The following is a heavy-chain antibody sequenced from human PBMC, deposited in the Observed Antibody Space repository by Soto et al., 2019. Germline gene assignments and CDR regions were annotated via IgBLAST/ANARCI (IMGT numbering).Heavy chain of an antibody. J-gene: IGHJ4*02. CDR3: ARHTPAISISDH. D-gene: IGHD2-15*01. CDR1: GGSISSNIYY. CDR2: IHYSGST. Sequence: SETLSLTCTVSGGSISSNIYYWGWISQPPGKGLEWIGNIHYSGSTYYDSSLKSRVTISVDTSKNQFSLKLSSVTAADTAVYYCARHTPAISISDHWGQGTLVTVSS. V-gene: IGHV4-39*01.